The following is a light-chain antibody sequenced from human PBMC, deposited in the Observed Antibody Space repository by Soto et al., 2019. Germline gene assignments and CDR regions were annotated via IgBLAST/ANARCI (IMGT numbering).Light chain of an antibody. CDR2: DAS. V-gene: IGKV1-5*01. J-gene: IGKJ5*01. Sequence: QMTQSPSFVSASVGDRVTITCRASQSISSWLAWYQQKPGKAPKLLIYDASSLESGVPSRFSGSGSGTEFTLTISSLQPDDFATYYCQQYNSYSYTFGQGTRLEI. CDR3: QQYNSYSYT. CDR1: QSISSW.